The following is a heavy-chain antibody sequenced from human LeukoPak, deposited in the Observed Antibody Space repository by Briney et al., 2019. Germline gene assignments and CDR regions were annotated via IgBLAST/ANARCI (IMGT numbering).Heavy chain of an antibody. D-gene: IGHD3-3*01. Sequence: PSETLSLTCAVYGGSFSGYYWSWIRQPPGKGLEWIGEINHSGSTNYNPSLTSRFTISVDTSKNQFSLKLSSVTAADTAVYYCARGWVYYDFWSGYYTGNWFDPWGQGTLVTVSS. CDR2: INHSGST. J-gene: IGHJ5*02. CDR3: ARGWVYYDFWSGYYTGNWFDP. CDR1: GGSFSGYY. V-gene: IGHV4-34*01.